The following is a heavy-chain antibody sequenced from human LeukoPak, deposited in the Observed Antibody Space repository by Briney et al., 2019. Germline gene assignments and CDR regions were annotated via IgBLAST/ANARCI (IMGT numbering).Heavy chain of an antibody. J-gene: IGHJ6*03. Sequence: GGSLRLSCAASRFTFSGYWMSWVRQAPGTGLEWVANINPNGSVIYYVDSVKDRFTISRGNGKNSLYLQMNSLRAEDTAVYYCARARDYYYNMDVWGKGTTVTVSS. CDR2: INPNGSVI. CDR3: ARARDYYYNMDV. CDR1: RFTFSGYW. V-gene: IGHV3-7*01.